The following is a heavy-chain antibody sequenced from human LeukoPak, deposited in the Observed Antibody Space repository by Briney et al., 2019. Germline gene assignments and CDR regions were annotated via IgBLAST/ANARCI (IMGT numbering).Heavy chain of an antibody. CDR3: AKGPWLVPYDY. CDR1: GFTFSNYA. V-gene: IGHV3-23*01. Sequence: GASLRLSCAASGFTFSNYAMSWVRQAPGKGLEWVSAITGSGGNTYYADSVKGRFTISRDNSKNTVFLQMNSLRAEDTAVYYCAKGPWLVPYDYWGQGTLVTVSS. J-gene: IGHJ4*02. CDR2: ITGSGGNT. D-gene: IGHD6-19*01.